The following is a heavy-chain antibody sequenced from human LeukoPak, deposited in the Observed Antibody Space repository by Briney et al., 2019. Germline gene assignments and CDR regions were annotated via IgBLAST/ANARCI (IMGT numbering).Heavy chain of an antibody. CDR2: IYHSGST. J-gene: IGHJ4*02. CDR1: DYSISSAYY. V-gene: IGHV4-38-2*02. D-gene: IGHD2-21*02. Sequence: WQTLSLTYAVSDYSISSAYYWGWIRQPPGKGLEGIGSIYHSGSTDYNPSLKSRVTISVDTSKNQFSLKLRSVTAADTAVYYCARDQAYCGGDCYFDFWGQGTLVTVSS. CDR3: ARDQAYCGGDCYFDF.